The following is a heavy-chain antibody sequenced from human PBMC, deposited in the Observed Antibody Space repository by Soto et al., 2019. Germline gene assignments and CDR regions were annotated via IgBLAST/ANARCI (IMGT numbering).Heavy chain of an antibody. CDR2: IYHTEST. CDR3: ARYDFGTFGY. Sequence: SETLSLTCAVSGDSISSSFWWSWVRQPPGKGLEWIGEIYHTESTVYNPSLKSRVTISVDKSKNQFSLNLDSVTAADTAVYYCARYDFGTFGYWGRGILVTVSS. CDR1: GDSISSSFW. J-gene: IGHJ4*02. D-gene: IGHD4-17*01. V-gene: IGHV4-4*02.